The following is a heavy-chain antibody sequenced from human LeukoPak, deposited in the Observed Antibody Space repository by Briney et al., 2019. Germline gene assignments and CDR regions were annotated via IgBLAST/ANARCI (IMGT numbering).Heavy chain of an antibody. J-gene: IGHJ2*01. CDR1: GDTFSRYA. CDR3: ARAKVSGYPTYWYFDL. D-gene: IGHD3-9*01. Sequence: GASVKVSCKASGDTFSRYALSWVRQAPGQGLEWMGGIFTVFGTTHYAKDLQGRVTITADKSTNKVYMELTSLRSEDTAIYYCARAKVSGYPTYWYFDLWGRGTLVTVSS. V-gene: IGHV1-69*06. CDR2: IFTVFGTT.